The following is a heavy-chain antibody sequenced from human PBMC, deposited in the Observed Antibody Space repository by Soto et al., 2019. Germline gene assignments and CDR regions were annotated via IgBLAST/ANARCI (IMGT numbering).Heavy chain of an antibody. CDR2: IGSNGGST. V-gene: IGHV3-64D*06. Sequence: PGGSLRLSCSASGFPCSSYAMHWVRQAPGKGLEYVSAIGSNGGSTYYGDSVKGRFYISRDNSKNTLYLQMSSLRAEDTAVYYCVKDRAAVAATSSYYYYGMDVWGQGTTVTVSS. J-gene: IGHJ6*02. CDR3: VKDRAAVAATSSYYYYGMDV. CDR1: GFPCSSYA. D-gene: IGHD6-19*01.